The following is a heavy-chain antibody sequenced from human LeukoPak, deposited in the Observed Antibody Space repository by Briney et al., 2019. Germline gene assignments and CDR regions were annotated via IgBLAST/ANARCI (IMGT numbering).Heavy chain of an antibody. Sequence: AASVKVSCKASGGTFSSYAISWVRQAPGQGLEWMGIINPSGGSTSYAQKFQGRVTMTRDTSTSAVYMELSSLRSEDTAVYYCAREDGYNLNYWGQGTLVTVSS. CDR1: GGTFSSYA. V-gene: IGHV1-46*01. J-gene: IGHJ4*02. CDR3: AREDGYNLNY. D-gene: IGHD5-24*01. CDR2: INPSGGST.